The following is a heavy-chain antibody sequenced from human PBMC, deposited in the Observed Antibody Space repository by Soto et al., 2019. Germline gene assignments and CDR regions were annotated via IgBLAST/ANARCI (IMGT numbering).Heavy chain of an antibody. J-gene: IGHJ4*02. D-gene: IGHD4-17*01. CDR3: ARHYGDYNGGY. Sequence: QVQLVQSGAEVKKPGSSVKVSCKASGGTFSSYTINWVRQAPGQGLEWMGRIIPILGIANYAQKFQGRVTIHADKSTSTAYMELSSLRSEDTAVYYCARHYGDYNGGYWGQGTLVTVSS. CDR2: IIPILGIA. CDR1: GGTFSSYT. V-gene: IGHV1-69*02.